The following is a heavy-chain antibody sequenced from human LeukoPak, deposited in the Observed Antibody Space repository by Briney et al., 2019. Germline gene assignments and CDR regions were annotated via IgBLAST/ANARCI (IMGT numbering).Heavy chain of an antibody. CDR1: GCTFSSHW. D-gene: IGHD6-19*01. CDR3: TTDQGQWPGY. CDR2: INSDGSTT. Sequence: GGSLRLSCAASGCTFSSHWMHWVRQAPGKGLVWVSRINSDGSTTIYAGSVKGRFTISRDNANNTLYLQMSSLRAKNTAVYYCTTDQGQWPGYWGQGTLVTVSS. J-gene: IGHJ4*02. V-gene: IGHV3-74*01.